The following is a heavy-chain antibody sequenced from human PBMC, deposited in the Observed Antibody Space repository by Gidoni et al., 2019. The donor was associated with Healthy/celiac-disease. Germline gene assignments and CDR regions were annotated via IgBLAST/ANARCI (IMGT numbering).Heavy chain of an antibody. J-gene: IGHJ4*02. Sequence: EVQLVESGGGLVKPGGSLRLPCAASGFTFSTYSMNWVRQAPGKGLEWCSTLRRSSNYIQYADSVKGRFTISRGNAKNSLYLQMNSLRAEDTAVYYCAREVGANDYWGQGTLVTVSS. CDR3: AREVGANDY. V-gene: IGHV3-21*01. CDR2: LRRSSNYI. CDR1: GFTFSTYS. D-gene: IGHD1-26*01.